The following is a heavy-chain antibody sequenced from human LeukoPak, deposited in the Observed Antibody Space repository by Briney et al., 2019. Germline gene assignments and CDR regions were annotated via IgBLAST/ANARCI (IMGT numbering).Heavy chain of an antibody. Sequence: GGSLRLSCAASGFSFSSYSMNWVRQAPGKGLEWVSYITSSSSTMHYADAVKGRFAISRDNAKNSLYLQMNSLRAEDTAVYYCARKSGSSGYPFDYCGQGTLVTVSS. V-gene: IGHV3-48*01. CDR1: GFSFSSYS. CDR3: ARKSGSSGYPFDY. J-gene: IGHJ4*02. CDR2: ITSSSSTM. D-gene: IGHD3-22*01.